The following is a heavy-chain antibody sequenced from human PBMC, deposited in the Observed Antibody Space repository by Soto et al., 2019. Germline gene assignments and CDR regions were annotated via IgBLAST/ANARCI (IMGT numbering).Heavy chain of an antibody. D-gene: IGHD6-6*01. CDR2: ISYDGSNK. Sequence: QVQLVESGGGVVQPGRSLRLSCAASGFTFSSYAMHWVRQAPGKGLEWVAVISYDGSNKYYADSVKGRFTISRDNSKNTLYLQMNSLSAEDTAVYYCARDNNEQLGGGGLDYWGQGTLVTVSS. CDR3: ARDNNEQLGGGGLDY. CDR1: GFTFSSYA. J-gene: IGHJ4*02. V-gene: IGHV3-30-3*01.